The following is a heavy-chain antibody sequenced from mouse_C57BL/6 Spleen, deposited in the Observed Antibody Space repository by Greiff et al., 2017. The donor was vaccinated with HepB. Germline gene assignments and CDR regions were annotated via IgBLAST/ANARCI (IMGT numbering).Heavy chain of an antibody. CDR1: GYTFTSYW. CDR3: ARGETLDY. V-gene: IGHV1-50*01. CDR2: IDPSDSYT. J-gene: IGHJ2*01. Sequence: VQLQHPGAELVKPGASVKLSCKASGYTFTSYWMQWVKQRPGQGLEWIGEIDPSDSYTNYNQKFKGKATLTVDTSSSTAYMQLSSLTSEDSAVYYCARGETLDYWGQGTTLTVSS.